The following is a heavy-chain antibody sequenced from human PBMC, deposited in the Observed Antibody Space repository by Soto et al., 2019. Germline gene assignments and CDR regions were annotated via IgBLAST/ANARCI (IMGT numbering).Heavy chain of an antibody. CDR1: GGSFSGYY. V-gene: IGHV4-34*01. D-gene: IGHD5-12*01. CDR3: AREAARWLQLNPTECGMDV. Sequence: SXTLSLTCAVYGGSFSGYYWSWIRQPPLKGLEWIGEINHSGSTNYNPSLKSRVTISVDTSKNQFSLKLSSVTAADTALYYCAREAARWLQLNPTECGMDVWGQGTTVTVS. J-gene: IGHJ6*02. CDR2: INHSGST.